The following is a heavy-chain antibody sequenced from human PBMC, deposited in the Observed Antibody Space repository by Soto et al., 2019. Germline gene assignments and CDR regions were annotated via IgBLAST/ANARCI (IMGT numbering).Heavy chain of an antibody. D-gene: IGHD6-6*01. Sequence: GGSLRLSCAASGFTFSSYAMHWVRQAPGKWLEWVAVISYDGSNKYYADSVKGRFTISRDNSKNTLYLQMNSLRAEDTAVYYCARDSSSSGDYYYYMDVWGKGTTVTVSS. J-gene: IGHJ6*03. CDR3: ARDSSSSGDYYYYMDV. CDR1: GFTFSSYA. V-gene: IGHV3-30*04. CDR2: ISYDGSNK.